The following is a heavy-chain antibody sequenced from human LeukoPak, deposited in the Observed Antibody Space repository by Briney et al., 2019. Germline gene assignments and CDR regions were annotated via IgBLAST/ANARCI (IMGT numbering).Heavy chain of an antibody. V-gene: IGHV3-53*01. CDR2: IYSGGST. CDR1: GFTVSSNY. J-gene: IGHJ4*02. CDR3: ARVISSWYLIDY. Sequence: WGSLRLSCAASGFTVSSNYMSWVRQAPGKGLEWVSVIYSGGSTYYADSVKGRFTISRDNSKNTLYLQMNSLRAEDTAVYYCARVISSWYLIDYWGQGTLVTVSS. D-gene: IGHD6-13*01.